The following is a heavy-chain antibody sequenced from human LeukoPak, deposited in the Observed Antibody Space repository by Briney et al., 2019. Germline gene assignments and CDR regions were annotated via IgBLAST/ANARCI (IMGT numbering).Heavy chain of an antibody. V-gene: IGHV5-51*01. CDR2: VSPGDSDT. D-gene: IGHD3-22*01. J-gene: IGHJ4*02. Sequence: GESLKISCKGSGYSFTTYRIGWVRQMPGKGLEWMGVVSPGDSDTRYSPSFQGQVSISADKSISTAYLQWSSLKASDTAMYYCARHLDDSSGYYYRTMYYFDYWGQGTLVTVSS. CDR1: GYSFTTYR. CDR3: ARHLDDSSGYYYRTMYYFDY.